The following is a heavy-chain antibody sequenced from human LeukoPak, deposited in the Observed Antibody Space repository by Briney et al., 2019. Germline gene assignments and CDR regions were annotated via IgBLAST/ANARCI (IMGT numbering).Heavy chain of an antibody. J-gene: IGHJ6*03. V-gene: IGHV1-69*05. D-gene: IGHD2-2*01. CDR3: ARVAVVVPAATALDYYYYMDV. CDR2: IIPIFGTA. Sequence: SVEVSCKASGGTFSSYAISWVRQAPGQGLEWMGGIIPIFGTANYAQKFQGRVTITTDESTSTAYMELSSLRSEDTAVYYCARVAVVVPAATALDYYYYMDVWGKGTTVTVSS. CDR1: GGTFSSYA.